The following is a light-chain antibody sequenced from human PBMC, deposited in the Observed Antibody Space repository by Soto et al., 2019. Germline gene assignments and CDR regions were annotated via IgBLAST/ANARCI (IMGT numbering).Light chain of an antibody. CDR2: AAS. J-gene: IGKJ1*01. CDR3: LQYHNLWA. CDR1: QGISSW. V-gene: IGKV1D-12*01. Sequence: DIQMTQSPSSVSASVGDRVTITCRASQGISSWLAWYQQKPGKAPKLLIYAASSLQSGVPSRFSGSGPGTDFTLTISSLQPEDFTVYSCLQYHNLWAFGQGTKVEI.